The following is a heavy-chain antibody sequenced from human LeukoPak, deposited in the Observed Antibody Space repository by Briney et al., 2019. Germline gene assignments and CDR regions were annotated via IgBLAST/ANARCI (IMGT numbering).Heavy chain of an antibody. CDR1: GFTFSSYW. V-gene: IGHV3-7*02. J-gene: IGHJ4*02. CDR3: AKTVEMATNTGSDY. Sequence: PGGSLRLSCAASGFTFSSYWMSWVRQAPGKGLEWVANINQDGSGKYYVDSVKGRYTISRHNAKNSLYLQMNRLRAEDTAVYYCAKTVEMATNTGSDYWGQGTLVTVSS. CDR2: INQDGSGK. D-gene: IGHD5-24*01.